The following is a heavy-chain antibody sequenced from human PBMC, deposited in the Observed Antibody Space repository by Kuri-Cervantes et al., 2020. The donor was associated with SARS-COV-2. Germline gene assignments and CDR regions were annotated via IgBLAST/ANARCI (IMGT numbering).Heavy chain of an antibody. CDR1: GGSVSGYY. D-gene: IGHD3-3*02. Sequence: SETLSLTCTVSGGSVSGYYWTWMRQPPGKGLEWIGNIHYSGSTNYNPSLKSRVTISVDTSKNQFSLKLSSVTAADTAVYYCARGRVGFLEWLENYYYYGMDVWGQGTTVTVSS. CDR3: ARGRVGFLEWLENYYYYGMDV. CDR2: IHYSGST. J-gene: IGHJ6*02. V-gene: IGHV4-59*02.